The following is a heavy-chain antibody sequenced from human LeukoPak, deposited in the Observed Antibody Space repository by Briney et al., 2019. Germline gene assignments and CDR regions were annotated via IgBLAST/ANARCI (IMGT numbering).Heavy chain of an antibody. Sequence: GGSLRLSCAASGFTFSNAWMSWVRQAPGKGLEWVGRIKSKTDGGTTDYAAPVKGRFTISRDDSKNTLYLQMNSLKTEDTAVYYCTTGVRAARYYYYYYMDVWGKGTTVTVSS. CDR3: TTGVRAARYYYYYYMDV. V-gene: IGHV3-15*01. CDR1: GFTFSNAW. D-gene: IGHD6-6*01. CDR2: IKSKTDGGTT. J-gene: IGHJ6*03.